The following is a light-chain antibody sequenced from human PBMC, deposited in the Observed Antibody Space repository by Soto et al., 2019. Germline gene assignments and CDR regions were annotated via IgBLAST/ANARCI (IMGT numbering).Light chain of an antibody. Sequence: QSVLTQPPSASGSPGQSVTISCTGTSSDVGDYKFVSWYQQRPGKAPKLLMYEVNRRPSGVPDRFSGSKSGNTASLTVSGLQAEDEAEYYCSSYAGNNNVVFGGGTKVTVL. CDR2: EVN. CDR3: SSYAGNNNVV. V-gene: IGLV2-8*01. J-gene: IGLJ2*01. CDR1: SSDVGDYKF.